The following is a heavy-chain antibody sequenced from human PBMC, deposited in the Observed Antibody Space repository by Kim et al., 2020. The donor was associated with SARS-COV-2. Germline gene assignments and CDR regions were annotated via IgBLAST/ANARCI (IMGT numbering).Heavy chain of an antibody. J-gene: IGHJ4*02. CDR3: AKVVEGYHESSGYHDFDY. V-gene: IGHV3-23*01. D-gene: IGHD3-22*01. Sequence: GGSLRLSCAASGFTFSSYAMSWVRQAPGKGLEWVSAISGSGGSTYYADSVKGRFTISRDNSKNTLYLQMNSLRAEDTAVYYCAKVVEGYHESSGYHDFDYWGQGTLVRVSS. CDR2: ISGSGGST. CDR1: GFTFSSYA.